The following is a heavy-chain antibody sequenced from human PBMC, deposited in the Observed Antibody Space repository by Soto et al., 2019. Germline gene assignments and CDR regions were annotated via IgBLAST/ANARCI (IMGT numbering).Heavy chain of an antibody. CDR2: IYYSGST. CDR1: GGSISSSSYY. D-gene: IGHD6-13*01. Sequence: PSETLSLTCTVSGGSISSSSYYWGWIRQPPGKGLEWIGSIYYSGSTYYNPSLKSRVTISVDTSKNQFSLKLSSVTAADTAAYYCARHDVAAAGDSHWFDPWGQGTLVTVSS. CDR3: ARHDVAAAGDSHWFDP. V-gene: IGHV4-39*01. J-gene: IGHJ5*02.